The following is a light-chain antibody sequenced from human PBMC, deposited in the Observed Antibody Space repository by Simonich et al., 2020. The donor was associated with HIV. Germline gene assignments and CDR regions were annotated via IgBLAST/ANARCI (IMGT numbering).Light chain of an antibody. Sequence: EIVLTQSPATLSLSPGERATLSCRDSQSVSSYLAWDQQKPCQAPRLLIYNASNRATGIPARFSGSGSGTDFTLTISSLEPEDFAVYYCQQRSNWHTFGQGTKLEIK. V-gene: IGKV3-11*01. CDR2: NAS. CDR1: QSVSSY. J-gene: IGKJ2*01. CDR3: QQRSNWHT.